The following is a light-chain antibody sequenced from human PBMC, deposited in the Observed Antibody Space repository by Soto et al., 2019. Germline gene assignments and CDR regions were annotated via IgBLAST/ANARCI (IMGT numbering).Light chain of an antibody. J-gene: IGKJ2*01. V-gene: IGKV1-5*03. CDR3: QQYNSSST. Sequence: DIQMTQSPSTLSASVGDRVNITCRASQSVGRWLAWYQQKPGKAPKLLVFSASRLDSGAPSRFSGSGSGTDFTLTISSLQPDDFATYYCQQYNSSSTFGQGTKLEIK. CDR1: QSVGRW. CDR2: SAS.